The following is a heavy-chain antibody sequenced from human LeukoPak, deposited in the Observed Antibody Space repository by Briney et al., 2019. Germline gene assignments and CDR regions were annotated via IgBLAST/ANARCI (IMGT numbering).Heavy chain of an antibody. J-gene: IGHJ2*01. CDR1: GFTFSSYD. V-gene: IGHV3-13*04. Sequence: GGSLRLSCAASGFTFSSYDMHWVRQATGIGLEWVSAIGTAGDTYYPGSVKGRFTISRENAKNSLYLQMNSLRVGDTAVYYCARAHYYDSSGYYSGWYFDLWGRGTLVTVSS. CDR2: IGTAGDT. D-gene: IGHD3-22*01. CDR3: ARAHYYDSSGYYSGWYFDL.